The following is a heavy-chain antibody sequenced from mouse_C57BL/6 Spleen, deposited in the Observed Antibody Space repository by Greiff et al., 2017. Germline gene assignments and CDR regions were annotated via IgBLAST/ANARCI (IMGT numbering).Heavy chain of an antibody. Sequence: VQLQVSGPGLVQPSQSLSITCTVSGFSLTSYGVHWVRQSPGKGLEWLGVIWSGGSTDYNAAFISRLSISKDNSKSQVFFKMNSLQADDTAIYYCARKKGIYYDYDGDAMDYWGQGTSVTVSS. V-gene: IGHV2-2*01. CDR2: IWSGGST. CDR1: GFSLTSYG. J-gene: IGHJ4*01. CDR3: ARKKGIYYDYDGDAMDY. D-gene: IGHD2-4*01.